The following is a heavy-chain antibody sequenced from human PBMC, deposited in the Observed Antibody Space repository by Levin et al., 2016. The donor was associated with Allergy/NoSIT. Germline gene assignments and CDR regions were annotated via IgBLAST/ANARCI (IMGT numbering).Heavy chain of an antibody. V-gene: IGHV5-10-1*01. J-gene: IGHJ4*02. CDR2: INPTDSHL. Sequence: KVSCKGFGYSFTDQWISWVRQMPGKGLEWMGRINPTDSHLNYSPSVQGHVAISVDKSVTTAYLQWSSLKASDTAIYFCARHGAGDPFDYWGQGTLVTVSS. CDR3: ARHGAGDPFDY. D-gene: IGHD1-26*01. CDR1: GYSFTDQW.